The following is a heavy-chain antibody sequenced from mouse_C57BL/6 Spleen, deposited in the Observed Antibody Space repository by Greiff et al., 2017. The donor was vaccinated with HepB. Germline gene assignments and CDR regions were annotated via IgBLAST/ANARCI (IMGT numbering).Heavy chain of an antibody. Sequence: EVQLMESGGGLVKPGGSLKLSCAASGFTFSSYAMSWVRQTPEKRLEWVATISDGGSYTYYPDNVKGRFTISRDNAKNNLYLQMSHLKSEDTAMYYCARDKDYGSRYFDVWGTGTTVTVSS. CDR2: ISDGGSYT. V-gene: IGHV5-4*01. CDR1: GFTFSSYA. J-gene: IGHJ1*03. D-gene: IGHD1-1*01. CDR3: ARDKDYGSRYFDV.